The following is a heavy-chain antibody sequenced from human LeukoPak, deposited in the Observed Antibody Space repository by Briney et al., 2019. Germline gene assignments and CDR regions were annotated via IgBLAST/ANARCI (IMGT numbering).Heavy chain of an antibody. CDR2: INPILEIS. V-gene: IGHV1-69*04. CDR3: ARDRKSCDSATCYAAVDY. CDR1: GGTFSSYA. D-gene: IGHD2-2*01. J-gene: IGHJ4*02. Sequence: SVKVSCKASGGTFSSYAVNWVRQAPGQGLEWMGRINPILEISSYAQKFQGRVTITADKSTNTAYMELSSLRSEDTAVYYCARDRKSCDSATCYAAVDYWGQGTLVTVSS.